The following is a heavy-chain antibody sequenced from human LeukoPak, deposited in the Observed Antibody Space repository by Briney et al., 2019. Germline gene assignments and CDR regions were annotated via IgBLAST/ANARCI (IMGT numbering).Heavy chain of an antibody. Sequence: GGSLRLSCAASGFTFSSYAMSWVRQAPGKGLEWVSAISGSGGSTYYADSVKGRFTISRDNSKNTLYLQMNSLRAEDTAVYYCAKDRSLIAVAGIEYYFDYWGQGTLVTVSS. J-gene: IGHJ4*02. V-gene: IGHV3-23*01. CDR3: AKDRSLIAVAGIEYYFDY. CDR1: GFTFSSYA. CDR2: ISGSGGST. D-gene: IGHD6-19*01.